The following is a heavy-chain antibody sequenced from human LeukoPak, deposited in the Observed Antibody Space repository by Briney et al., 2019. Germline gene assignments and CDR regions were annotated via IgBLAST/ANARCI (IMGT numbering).Heavy chain of an antibody. D-gene: IGHD3-10*01. CDR1: GYTFTCYY. CDR2: INPNSGGT. CDR3: ARQAYYGSGSYYNVGY. Sequence: ASVKVSCKASGYTFTCYYMHWVRQAPGQGLEWMGWINPNSGGTNYAQKFQGRVTMTRDTSISTAYMELSRLRSDDTAVYYCARQAYYGSGSYYNVGYWGQGTLVTVSS. J-gene: IGHJ4*02. V-gene: IGHV1-2*02.